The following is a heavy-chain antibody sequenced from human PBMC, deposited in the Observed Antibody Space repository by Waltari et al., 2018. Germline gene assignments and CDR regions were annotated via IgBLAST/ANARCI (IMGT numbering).Heavy chain of an antibody. CDR3: ARGGVSY. J-gene: IGHJ4*02. V-gene: IGHV3-7*01. CDR1: GLPFSRSW. Sequence: EVQLVESGGDLVQPGGSLRRSCAASGLPFSRSWMRWVRQAPGKGVECVATINPDGSKKYFMDSVKGRFIMSRDNAKNSLFLQMNSLSVEDTAVYYCARGGVSYWGQGTLVTVSS. CDR2: INPDGSKK. D-gene: IGHD2-8*01.